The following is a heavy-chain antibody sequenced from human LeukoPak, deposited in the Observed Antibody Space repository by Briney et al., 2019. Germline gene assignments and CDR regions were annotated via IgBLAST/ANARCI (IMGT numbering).Heavy chain of an antibody. CDR2: ISDIGIGT. D-gene: IGHD3-10*02. CDR3: AKRGGGTMFAFDI. CDR1: GFTVSNNY. J-gene: IGHJ3*02. Sequence: GGSLRLSCAASGFTVSNNYMTWVRQAPGKGLELVSSISDIGIGTYYADSVKGRFTIFRDNSKNILYLQMNSLRAEDTAIYYCAKRGGGTMFAFDIWGQGTMVTVSS. V-gene: IGHV3-23*01.